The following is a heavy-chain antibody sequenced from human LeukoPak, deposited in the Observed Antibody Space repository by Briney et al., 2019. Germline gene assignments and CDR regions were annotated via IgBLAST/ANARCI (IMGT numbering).Heavy chain of an antibody. D-gene: IGHD3-10*01. CDR2: ISYDGSNK. V-gene: IGHV3-30-3*01. CDR3: ASQGGLLWFGELSGGMDV. J-gene: IGHJ6*02. Sequence: GGSLRLSCAASGFTFSSYAMNRVRQAPSKGLEWVAFISYDGSNKYYADSVKGRFTISRDNSKNTLYLQMNSLRAEDTAVYYCASQGGLLWFGELSGGMDVWGQGTTVTVSS. CDR1: GFTFSSYA.